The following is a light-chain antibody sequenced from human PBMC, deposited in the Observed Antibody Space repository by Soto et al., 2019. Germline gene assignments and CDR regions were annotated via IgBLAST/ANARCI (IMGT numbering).Light chain of an antibody. V-gene: IGKV1-5*01. CDR1: QSINSW. CDR2: DAS. J-gene: IGKJ1*01. CDR3: QQYNSYSPWT. Sequence: DIQMTQSPSTLSASVGDRVTITCRASQSINSWLARYQQKPGKAPKLLIYDASSLESGVPSRFSGSGSGTEFTLTISSLQPDDFATYYCQQYNSYSPWTFGQGTKVEIK.